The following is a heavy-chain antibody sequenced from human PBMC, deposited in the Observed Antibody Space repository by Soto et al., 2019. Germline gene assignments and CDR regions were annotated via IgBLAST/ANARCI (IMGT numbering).Heavy chain of an antibody. J-gene: IGHJ4*02. D-gene: IGHD4-17*01. V-gene: IGHV3-74*01. Sequence: GGSLRLSCAASGFTFSSYWMHWVRQAPGKGLVWVSRINSDGSSTSYADSVKGRFTISRDNAKNTLYLQMNSLRAEDTAVYYCASGTVTTLIDYWGQGTLVTVSS. CDR2: INSDGSST. CDR1: GFTFSSYW. CDR3: ASGTVTTLIDY.